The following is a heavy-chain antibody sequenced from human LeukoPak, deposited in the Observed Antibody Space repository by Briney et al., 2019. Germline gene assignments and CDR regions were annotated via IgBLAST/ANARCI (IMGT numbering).Heavy chain of an antibody. D-gene: IGHD3-10*01. CDR1: GFTVSSNY. CDR2: IYSGGST. CDR3: ARASYYYGSGSYYSA. J-gene: IGHJ5*02. V-gene: IGHV3-66*01. Sequence: GGSLRLSCAASGFTVSSNYMTWVRQAPGEGLEWVSVIYSGGSTFYADSVKGRFTFSRDNSKNTLYLQMNSLRAEDTAVYYCARASYYYGSGSYYSAWGQGALVTVSS.